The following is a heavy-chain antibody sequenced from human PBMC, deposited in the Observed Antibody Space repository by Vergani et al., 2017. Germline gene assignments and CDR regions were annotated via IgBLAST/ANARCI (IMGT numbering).Heavy chain of an antibody. V-gene: IGHV3-13*01. CDR2: IGTAGAT. CDR3: ARGGRDGYNFDY. Sequence: EVQLVESGGGLVQPGGSLRLSCAASGFTFSSYDMHWVRQATGKGLEWVSAIGTAGATYYPGSVKGRFTISRENAKNSLYLQMNSLRAGDTAVYYCARGGRDGYNFDYWGQGTLVTVSS. D-gene: IGHD5-24*01. J-gene: IGHJ4*02. CDR1: GFTFSSYD.